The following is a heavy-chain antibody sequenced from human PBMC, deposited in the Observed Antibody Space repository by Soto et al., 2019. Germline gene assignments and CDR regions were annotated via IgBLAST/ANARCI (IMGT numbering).Heavy chain of an antibody. V-gene: IGHV4-59*01. D-gene: IGHD3-10*01. CDR2: IYYSGST. CDR3: ARVWGGAFDF. Sequence: PSETLSLTCTVSGGSISSYYWSWIRQPPGKGLEWIGYIYYSGSTNYNPSLKSRVSISVDTSKNQFSLKLSSVTAADTAVYYCARVWGGAFDFWGQGTMVTVS. J-gene: IGHJ3*01. CDR1: GGSISSYY.